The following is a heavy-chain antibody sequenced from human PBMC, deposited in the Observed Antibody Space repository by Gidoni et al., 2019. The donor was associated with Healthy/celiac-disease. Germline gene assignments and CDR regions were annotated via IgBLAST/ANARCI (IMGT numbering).Heavy chain of an antibody. CDR1: GGSISSGSYY. D-gene: IGHD3-10*01. J-gene: IGHJ6*02. CDR3: AREDYYGSGSHHAHYYYGMDV. V-gene: IGHV4-61*02. Sequence: QVQLQESGPGLVKPSQTLSLTCTVSGGSISSGSYYLSWIRQPAGKGLEWIGRIYTSGRTNYNPSLKSRVTISVDTSKNQFSLKLSSVTAADTAVYYCAREDYYGSGSHHAHYYYGMDVWGQGTTVTVSS. CDR2: IYTSGRT.